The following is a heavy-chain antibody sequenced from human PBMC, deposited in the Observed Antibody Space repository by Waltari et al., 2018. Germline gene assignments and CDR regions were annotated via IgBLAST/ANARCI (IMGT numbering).Heavy chain of an antibody. CDR2: MNTNTGIP. CDR3: SRAANWNYVWCGP. V-gene: IGHV7-4-1*02. D-gene: IGHD3-16*01. Sequence: VKVSCKASGYTFTSDGIHWVRQAPGQGPEWMGWMNTNTGIPTYAQGFTGRFVFSLDTSVSTAYLQISDLEAADTAVYYCSRAANWNYVWCGPWGQGTLVTVSS. J-gene: IGHJ5*02. CDR1: GYTFTSDG.